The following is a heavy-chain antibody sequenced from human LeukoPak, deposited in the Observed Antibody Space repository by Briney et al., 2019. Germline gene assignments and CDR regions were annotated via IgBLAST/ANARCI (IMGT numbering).Heavy chain of an antibody. J-gene: IGHJ4*02. CDR3: AREGPYGFVDY. CDR2: IYYSGST. D-gene: IGHD3/OR15-3a*01. CDR1: GGSISSYY. V-gene: IGHV4-59*01. Sequence: SETLSLTCTVSGGSISSYYWSWIRQPPGEGLEWIGYIYYSGSTNYNPSLKSRVTISVDTSKNQFSLKLSSATAADTAVYYCAREGPYGFVDYWGQGTLVTVSS.